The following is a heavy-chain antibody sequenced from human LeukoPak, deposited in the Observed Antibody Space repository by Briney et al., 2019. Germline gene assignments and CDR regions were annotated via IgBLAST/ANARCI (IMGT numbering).Heavy chain of an antibody. J-gene: IGHJ3*02. Sequence: PGGSLRLSCAASGFTFSSYAMSWVRQAPGKGLEWVSAISGSGGSTYYADSVKGRFTISRDNSKNTLYLQMNSLRAEDTAVYYCAKELITMIVVVPAAFDIWGQGTMVTVSS. V-gene: IGHV3-23*01. CDR1: GFTFSSYA. CDR2: ISGSGGST. CDR3: AKELITMIVVVPAAFDI. D-gene: IGHD3-22*01.